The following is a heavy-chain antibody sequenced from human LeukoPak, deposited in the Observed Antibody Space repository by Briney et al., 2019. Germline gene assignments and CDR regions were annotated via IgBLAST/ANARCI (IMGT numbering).Heavy chain of an antibody. J-gene: IGHJ6*04. CDR2: ICHSGST. CDR1: GYSISSGDY. V-gene: IGHV4-38-2*01. CDR3: ARASGSYGSGSYYYYGMDV. D-gene: IGHD3-10*01. Sequence: WETLSLTCAVSGYSISSGDYWGWIRQPPGKGLEWIGSICHSGSTYYNPSLKSRVNMSVDTSKNQISLKLSSVTAADTAVYYCARASGSYGSGSYYYYGMDVWGKGTTVTVSS.